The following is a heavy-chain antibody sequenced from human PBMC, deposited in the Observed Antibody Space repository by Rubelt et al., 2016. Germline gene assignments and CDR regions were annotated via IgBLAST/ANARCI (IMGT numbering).Heavy chain of an antibody. CDR2: INHSGST. D-gene: IGHD6-6*01. V-gene: IGHV4-34*01. CDR1: GGSFSGYY. Sequence: QVQLQQWGAGLLKPSETLSLTCAVYGGSFSGYYWSWIRQPPGKGLEWIGEINHSGSTNNNPSLKSRVTISVDTSKNQFSLKLSSGTAADTAVYYCARQLVDAFDIWGQGTMVTVSS. J-gene: IGHJ3*02. CDR3: ARQLVDAFDI.